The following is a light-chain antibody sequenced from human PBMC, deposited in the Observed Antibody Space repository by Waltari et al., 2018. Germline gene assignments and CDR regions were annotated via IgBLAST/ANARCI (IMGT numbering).Light chain of an antibody. CDR1: SSNIGSNF. J-gene: IGLJ2*01. CDR2: RND. CDR3: ATWDGSLSAVV. V-gene: IGLV1-47*01. Sequence: QSVVTQPPSASGTPGQRVTLSCSGRSSNIGSNFVYWYQQLPGSTPKVLICRNDRRPAGVPDRFSGSKSGTSASLDISGLRSEDEANYYCATWDGSLSAVVFGGGTKLTVL.